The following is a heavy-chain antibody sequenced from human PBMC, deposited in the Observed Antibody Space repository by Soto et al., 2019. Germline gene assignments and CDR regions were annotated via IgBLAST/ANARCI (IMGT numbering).Heavy chain of an antibody. J-gene: IGHJ3*02. CDR3: ARGHEFGGNSDAYDI. CDR2: ILPIFGTA. Sequence: QVLLVQSGAEMKKPGSSVRVSCKASGGSFSTSSINWVRQAPGQRPEWMANILPIFGTADYAQKFQGRLPTTXXXSXXTAYMELRSLFSEDTAVYYCARGHEFGGNSDAYDIWGQGTVVTVSS. CDR1: GGSFSTSS. V-gene: IGHV1-69*15. D-gene: IGHD2-21*01.